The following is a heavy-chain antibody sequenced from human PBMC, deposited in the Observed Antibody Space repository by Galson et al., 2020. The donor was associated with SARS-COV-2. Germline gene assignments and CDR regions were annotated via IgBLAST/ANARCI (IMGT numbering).Heavy chain of an antibody. D-gene: IGHD2-2*01. CDR2: ISGDGGST. V-gene: IGHV3-23*01. CDR1: GFTFRNYA. J-gene: IGHJ3*02. CDR3: AKVADSRQLLFAAFDI. Sequence: GESLKISCAASGFTFRNYAMSWVRQAPGKGLEWVSSISGDGGSTLFADSVKGRFTISRGNSKDTLYLRMNSLRVEDTAVYFCAKVADSRQLLFAAFDIWGQGTMVTVSS.